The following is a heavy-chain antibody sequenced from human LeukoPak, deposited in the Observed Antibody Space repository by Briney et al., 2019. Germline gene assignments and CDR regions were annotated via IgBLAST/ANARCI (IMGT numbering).Heavy chain of an antibody. D-gene: IGHD1-26*01. CDR1: GGSLNNYY. Sequence: SETLSLTCTVSGGSLNNYYWSWIRQPPGKGLECIGYIFYTGSTNYNPSLKSRVTISVDKSKNQFSLRLSSVTAADTAVYYCARVLVVGATVADAFDIWGQGTMVTVSS. CDR3: ARVLVVGATVADAFDI. CDR2: IFYTGST. J-gene: IGHJ3*02. V-gene: IGHV4-59*01.